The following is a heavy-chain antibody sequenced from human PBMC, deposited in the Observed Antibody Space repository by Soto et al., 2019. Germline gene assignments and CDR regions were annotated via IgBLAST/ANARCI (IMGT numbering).Heavy chain of an antibody. CDR3: ATITIFGVVPNYFDY. CDR2: FYYSEST. J-gene: IGHJ4*02. V-gene: IGHV4-39*01. D-gene: IGHD3-3*01. Sequence: SETLSLTCTVSGGSISSSSYFWGWIRQPPGKGLEWIGSFYYSESTYYNPSLKSRVTISVDTSKNQFSLKLSSVTAADTAVYYCATITIFGVVPNYFDYWGQGTLVTVSS. CDR1: GGSISSSSYF.